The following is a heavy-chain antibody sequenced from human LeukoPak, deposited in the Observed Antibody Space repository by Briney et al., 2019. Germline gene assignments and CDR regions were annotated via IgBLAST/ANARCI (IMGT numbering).Heavy chain of an antibody. CDR2: IYYSGST. CDR3: ARAYSNYYDSSGYFDY. CDR1: GGSISGSSYY. V-gene: IGHV4-39*07. J-gene: IGHJ4*02. D-gene: IGHD3-22*01. Sequence: SETLSLTCTVSGGSISGSSYYWGWIRQPPGKGLEWIGSIYYSGSTCYNPSLKSRVTISVDTSKNQFSLKLSPVTAADTAVYYCARAYSNYYDSSGYFDYWGQGTLVTVSS.